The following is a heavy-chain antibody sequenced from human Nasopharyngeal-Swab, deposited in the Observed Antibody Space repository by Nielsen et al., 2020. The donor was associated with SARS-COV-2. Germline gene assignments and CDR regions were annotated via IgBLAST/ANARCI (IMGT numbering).Heavy chain of an antibody. Sequence: SETLSLTCTVSGGSISGGTYFWGWIRQPPGKGLEWIGSISYTGNTYYNPSLKSRVTISLDTSKNQLSLKLSSVTPADTAIYCARGGIAVSDALDNWGQGTLVTVSS. CDR3: ARGGIAVSDALDN. CDR1: GGSISGGTYF. CDR2: ISYTGNT. J-gene: IGHJ4*02. D-gene: IGHD6-19*01. V-gene: IGHV4-39*07.